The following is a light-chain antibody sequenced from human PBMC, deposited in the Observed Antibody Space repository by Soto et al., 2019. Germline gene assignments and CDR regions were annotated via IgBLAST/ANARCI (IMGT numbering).Light chain of an antibody. CDR2: DVS. Sequence: QSVLTQSASVSGSPGQSITISCTGTSSDVGGYNYVSWYQQHPGKPPKLIIYDVSNRPSGVSTRFSGSKSGNTASLTISGLQAEDEADYSCSSYTSTNSWVFGGGTKLTVL. J-gene: IGLJ3*02. CDR3: SSYTSTNSWV. CDR1: SSDVGGYNY. V-gene: IGLV2-14*01.